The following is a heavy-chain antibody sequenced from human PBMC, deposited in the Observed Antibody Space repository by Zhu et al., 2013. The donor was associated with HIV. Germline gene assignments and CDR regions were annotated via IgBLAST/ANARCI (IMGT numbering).Heavy chain of an antibody. CDR1: GYTFTIYD. CDR3: ARGGVPA. V-gene: IGHV1-2*02. J-gene: IGHJ5*02. Sequence: QVQLMQSGAEVKKPGASVKVSCKASGYTFTIYDINWVRQATGQGLEWMGWINPNSGGTIYAQNFQGRVTMTSDTSISVVYMELSRLTSDDTAVYYCARGGVPAWGQGTLVTVSS. CDR2: INPNSGGT. D-gene: IGHD3-3*01.